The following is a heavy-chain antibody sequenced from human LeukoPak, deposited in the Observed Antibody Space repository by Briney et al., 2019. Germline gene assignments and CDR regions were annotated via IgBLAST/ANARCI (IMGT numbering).Heavy chain of an antibody. J-gene: IGHJ4*02. V-gene: IGHV1-3*01. CDR1: GYTFISYA. CDR3: ARDDSSGIPFDC. Sequence: ASVKVSCKASGYTFISYAMHWVRQAPGQRLEWMGWINAGNGNTKYSQKFQGRVTITRDTSASTAYMELSSLRSEDTAVYYCARDDSSGIPFDCWGQGTLVTVSS. CDR2: INAGNGNT. D-gene: IGHD3-22*01.